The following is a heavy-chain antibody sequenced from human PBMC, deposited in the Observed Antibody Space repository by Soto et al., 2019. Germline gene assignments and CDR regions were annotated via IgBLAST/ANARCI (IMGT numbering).Heavy chain of an antibody. CDR2: ISGSAAST. CDR3: AQWTGRYCSGGRCYLDDPFDY. D-gene: IGHD2-15*01. J-gene: IGHJ4*02. CDR1: GFTFSNYA. Sequence: EVHLLESGGDLVQPGGSLRLSCAASGFTFSNYAMSWVRQAPGKGLDWVSGISGSAASTFYADSVKGRFTISRDNSKNPLYLQMNSLRAEDTAVFYCAQWTGRYCSGGRCYLDDPFDYWGQGTLVTVSS. V-gene: IGHV3-23*01.